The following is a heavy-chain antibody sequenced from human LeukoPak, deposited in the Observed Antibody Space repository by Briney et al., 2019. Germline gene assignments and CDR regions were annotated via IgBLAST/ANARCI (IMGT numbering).Heavy chain of an antibody. Sequence: PGGSLRLSCAASGFTFSNFAIHWVRQAPGKGLEWVAVILYDGRNKYYGDSVEGRFTISRDNSKNTVYPEMNSLRAEDTAVYYCAKDLMKTGYCSGASCYGRTDWGQGTLVTVSS. V-gene: IGHV3-30*18. D-gene: IGHD2-15*01. CDR2: ILYDGRNK. J-gene: IGHJ4*02. CDR3: AKDLMKTGYCSGASCYGRTD. CDR1: GFTFSNFA.